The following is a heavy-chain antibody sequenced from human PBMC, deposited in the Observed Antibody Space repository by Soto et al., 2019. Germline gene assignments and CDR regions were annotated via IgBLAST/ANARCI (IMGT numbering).Heavy chain of an antibody. J-gene: IGHJ4*02. V-gene: IGHV3-11*04. Sequence: CVRLSVAASECAVSGGYRSWIRQAPGKGLEWVSYISSSGSTIYYADSVKGRFTISRDNAKNSLYLQMNSLRDEDTAVYYCARDLESGSYVDYWGPGTLVTVSS. CDR3: ARDLESGSYVDY. CDR1: ECAVSGGY. CDR2: ISSSGSTI. D-gene: IGHD1-26*01.